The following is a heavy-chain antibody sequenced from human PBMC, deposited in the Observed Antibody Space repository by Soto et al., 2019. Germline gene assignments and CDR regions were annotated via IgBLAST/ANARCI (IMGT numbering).Heavy chain of an antibody. D-gene: IGHD1-7*01. CDR1: GFIFRRYG. J-gene: IGHJ4*02. CDR3: AKAPTGTFDS. CDR2: ISYDGSKR. V-gene: IGHV3-30*18. Sequence: GGSLRLSCAASGFIFRRYGMYWVRQAPGKGLEWVALISYDGSKRYYGDSAKGRFTISRDNSKNTLHLQMNSLRGEDTAVYYCAKAPTGTFDSWGQGTLVTVSS.